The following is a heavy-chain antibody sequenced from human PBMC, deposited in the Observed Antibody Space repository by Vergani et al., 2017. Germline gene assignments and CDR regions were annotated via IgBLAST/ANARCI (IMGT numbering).Heavy chain of an antibody. D-gene: IGHD1-26*01. Sequence: ESGGGLVKPGGSLRLSCAASGFTFSDYYMSWIRQPPGKALEWLAHIFSNDEKSYSTSLKSRLTISKDTSKSQVVLTMTNMDPVDTATYYCARMVDGWELPELESNWFDPWGQGTLVTVSS. V-gene: IGHV2-26*01. CDR3: ARMVDGWELPELESNWFDP. J-gene: IGHJ5*02. CDR2: IFSNDEK. CDR1: GFTFSDYY.